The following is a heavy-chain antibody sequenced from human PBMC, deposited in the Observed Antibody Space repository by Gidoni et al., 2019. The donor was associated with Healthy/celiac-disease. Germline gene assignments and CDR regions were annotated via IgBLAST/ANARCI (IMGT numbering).Heavy chain of an antibody. J-gene: IGHJ4*02. Sequence: QLVPSGAEVQSPACPVRVSSTASDGTFSSYAISWVRQAPGQGLEWMGGNIRICGTANYEKKGKGRVTMTADESTSKAYMELSSLRSEDTAVYYCARGVEAARPNYFDYWGQGTLVTVSS. V-gene: IGHV1-69*01. CDR3: ARGVEAARPNYFDY. D-gene: IGHD6-6*01. CDR2: NIRICGTA. CDR1: DGTFSSYA.